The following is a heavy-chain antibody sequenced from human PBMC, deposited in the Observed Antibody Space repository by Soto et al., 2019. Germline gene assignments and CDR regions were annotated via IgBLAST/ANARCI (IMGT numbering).Heavy chain of an antibody. V-gene: IGHV1-18*01. CDR3: GRDPYGGDIVLMVYAITYYYYGMDV. CDR2: ISAYNGNT. D-gene: IGHD2-8*01. Sequence: ASVKVSCKASGYTFTSYGISWVRQAPGQGLEWMGWISAYNGNTNYAQKLQGRVTMTTDTSTSTAYMELGSLRSDDTAVYYCGRDPYGGDIVLMVYAITYYYYGMDVWGQGTTVTVSS. J-gene: IGHJ6*02. CDR1: GYTFTSYG.